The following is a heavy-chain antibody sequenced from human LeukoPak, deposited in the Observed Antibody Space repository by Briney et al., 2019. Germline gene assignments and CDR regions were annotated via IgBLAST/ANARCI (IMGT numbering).Heavy chain of an antibody. V-gene: IGHV4-30-2*01. Sequence: PSQTLSLTCAVSGGSISSGGYSWSWIRQPPGKGLEWIGYIYHSGSTYYNPSLKSRVTISVDRSKNQFSLKLSSVTAADTAVYYCAGVASGAFDIWGQGTMVTVSS. CDR2: IYHSGST. J-gene: IGHJ3*02. CDR3: AGVASGAFDI. D-gene: IGHD3-10*01. CDR1: GGSISSGGYS.